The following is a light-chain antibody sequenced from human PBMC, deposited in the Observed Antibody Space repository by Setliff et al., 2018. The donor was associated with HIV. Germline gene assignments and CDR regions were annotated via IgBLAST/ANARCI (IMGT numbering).Light chain of an antibody. J-gene: IGLJ1*01. CDR2: EVS. V-gene: IGLV2-14*01. CDR1: SSDIGTYNF. CDR3: TSYTTSSAPLV. Sequence: QSVLTQPASVSGSPGQSITISCTGSSSDIGTYNFVSWYQQYPNKAPKAVIYEVSVRPSGISNRFSGSKSGNTASLTISRLQPEDDADYYCTSYTTSSAPLVFGSGTKV.